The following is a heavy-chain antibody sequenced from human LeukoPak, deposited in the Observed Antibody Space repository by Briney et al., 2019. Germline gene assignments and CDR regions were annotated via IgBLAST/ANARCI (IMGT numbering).Heavy chain of an antibody. Sequence: GGSLRLSCAASGFTFSSYAMSWVRQAPGKGLEWVSSISSSSSYIYYADSVKGRFTISRDNAKNSLYLQMNSLRAEDTAVYYCARAPARLSVPFDYWGQGTLVTVSS. J-gene: IGHJ4*02. CDR3: ARAPARLSVPFDY. CDR2: ISSSSSYI. CDR1: GFTFSSYA. V-gene: IGHV3-21*04. D-gene: IGHD6-6*01.